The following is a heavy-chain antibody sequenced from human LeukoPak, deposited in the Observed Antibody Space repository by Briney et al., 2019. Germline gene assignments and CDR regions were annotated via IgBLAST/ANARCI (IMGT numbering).Heavy chain of an antibody. CDR2: IYYSGST. V-gene: IGHV4-39*01. CDR3: ARRGPSYAFDY. J-gene: IGHJ4*02. D-gene: IGHD4-17*01. Sequence: SETLSLTSTVSGGSISSSSYYWGWIRQPPGKGLEWIGSIYYSGSTYYNPSLKSRVTISVDTPKNQFSLKLSSVTAADTAVYYCARRGPSYAFDYWGQGTLVTVSS. CDR1: GGSISSSSYY.